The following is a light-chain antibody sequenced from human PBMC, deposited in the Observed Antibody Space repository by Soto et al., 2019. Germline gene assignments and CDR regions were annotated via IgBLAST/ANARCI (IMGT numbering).Light chain of an antibody. CDR1: QWVSGTC. Sequence: VLTQSPDTISLSPAVRDTLSCRASQWVSGTCLAWYQPKPGQAPRRIIYDASTRATGSSDRCSGSGSGTEFTLVIGRLEAEDFAVYYCQQYGSSPRSFGQGTKVDIK. CDR2: DAS. J-gene: IGKJ1*01. V-gene: IGKV3-20*01. CDR3: QQYGSSPRS.